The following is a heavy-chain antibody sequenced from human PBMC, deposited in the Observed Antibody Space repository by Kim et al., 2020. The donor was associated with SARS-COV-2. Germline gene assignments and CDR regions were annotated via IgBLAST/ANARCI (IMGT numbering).Heavy chain of an antibody. Sequence: GGSLRLSCAASGFTFSSYCMHWVRQAPGKGLEWVAVISYDGSNKNSADSVKGRFTISRDNSKNTLYLQMNSLRAEDTAVYYCANDSLPGYSSGWTYNSYGMDVWGQGTPGTVSS. CDR1: GFTFSSYC. J-gene: IGHJ6*02. CDR3: ANDSLPGYSSGWTYNSYGMDV. D-gene: IGHD6-19*01. V-gene: IGHV3-30*18. CDR2: ISYDGSNK.